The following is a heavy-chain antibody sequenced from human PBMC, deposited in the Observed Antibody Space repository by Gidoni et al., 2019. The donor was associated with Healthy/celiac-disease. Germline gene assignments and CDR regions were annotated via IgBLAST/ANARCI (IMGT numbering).Heavy chain of an antibody. CDR1: GFTFSGYA. CDR3: ARDDNWNPVSYYYYGMDV. Sequence: QVQLVESGGGVVQPGRSLRLSCPASGFTFSGYAMHWVRQAPGKGLEWVAVISYDGSNKYYADSVKGRFTISRDNSKNTPYLQMNSLRAEDTAVYYCARDDNWNPVSYYYYGMDVWGQGTTVTVSS. J-gene: IGHJ6*02. CDR2: ISYDGSNK. V-gene: IGHV3-30-3*01. D-gene: IGHD1-20*01.